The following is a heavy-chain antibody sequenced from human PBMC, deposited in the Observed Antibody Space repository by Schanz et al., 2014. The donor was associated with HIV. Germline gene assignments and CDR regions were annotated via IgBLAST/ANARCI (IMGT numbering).Heavy chain of an antibody. CDR3: AKDLGGYSRRFMGYGMDV. J-gene: IGHJ6*02. Sequence: EVQLVESGGGLVKPGRSLRLSCAASGISLTNNAMTWVRQAPGKGLEWVSAISGSGGSTYYADSVKGRFTISRDNSKNTLYLQMNSLRAEDTAVFYCAKDLGGYSRRFMGYGMDVWGQGTTVTVSS. V-gene: IGHV3-23*04. CDR2: ISGSGGST. D-gene: IGHD6-13*01. CDR1: GISLTNNA.